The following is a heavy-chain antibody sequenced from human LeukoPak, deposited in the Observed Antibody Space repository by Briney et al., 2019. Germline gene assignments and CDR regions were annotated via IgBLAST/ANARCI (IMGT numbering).Heavy chain of an antibody. CDR2: AWYDGSNK. J-gene: IGHJ4*02. CDR1: GFTFTDYA. CDR3: ARAMDY. V-gene: IGHV3-33*01. Sequence: GGSLRLSCSASGFTFTDYAIHWVRQAPGKGLEWVTVAWYDGSNKYYGGSVKGRFTISRDNSKNMVYLQMNSLRVEDTAVYYCARAMDYWGQGTLVTVSS.